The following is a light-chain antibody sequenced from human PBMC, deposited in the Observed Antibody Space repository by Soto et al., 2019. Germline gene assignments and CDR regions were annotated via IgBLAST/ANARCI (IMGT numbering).Light chain of an antibody. CDR2: RNN. Sequence: QSVLTQPPSASGTPGQRVTISCSGSSSNIGSNYVYWYQQLPGTAPKLLIYRNNQRPSGVPDRFSRSKSGTSASLAISGLRSEDEADYDCASWDDRLSGPGVVFGVGTMLTVL. CDR1: SSNIGSNY. CDR3: ASWDDRLSGPGVV. V-gene: IGLV1-47*01. J-gene: IGLJ2*01.